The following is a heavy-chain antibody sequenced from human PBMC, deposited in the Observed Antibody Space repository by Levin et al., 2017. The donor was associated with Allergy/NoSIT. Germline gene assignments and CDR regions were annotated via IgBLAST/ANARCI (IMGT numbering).Heavy chain of an antibody. CDR3: AKAPPIVATIFRSPPGDY. J-gene: IGHJ4*02. Sequence: ASVKVSCAASGFTFSSYAMSWVRQAPGKGLEWVSAISGSGGSTYYADSVKGRFTISRDNSKNTLYLQMNSLRAEDTAVYYCAKAPPIVATIFRSPPGDYWGQGTLVTVSS. CDR2: ISGSGGST. V-gene: IGHV3-23*01. CDR1: GFTFSSYA. D-gene: IGHD5-12*01.